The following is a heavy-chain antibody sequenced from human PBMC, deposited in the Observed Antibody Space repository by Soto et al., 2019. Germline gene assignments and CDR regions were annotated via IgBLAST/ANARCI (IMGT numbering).Heavy chain of an antibody. CDR1: GGSFSGYY. J-gene: IGHJ6*02. CDR3: ARARHLRSTFYCSYGLDV. CDR2: INHSGST. Sequence: QVQLQQWGAGLLKPSETLSLTCAVYGGSFSGYYWSWSWLRQPPGKGLEWIGEINHSGSTNYNPSLKSRVTISIDTCKNQFSLKVSSVTAADTAVYYCARARHLRSTFYCSYGLDVWGQGTTVTVSS. V-gene: IGHV4-34*01.